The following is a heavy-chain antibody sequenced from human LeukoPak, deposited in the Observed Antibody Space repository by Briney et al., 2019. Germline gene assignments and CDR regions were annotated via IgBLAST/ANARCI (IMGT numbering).Heavy chain of an antibody. V-gene: IGHV3-23*01. D-gene: IGHD5-24*01. CDR3: AKDVAGLRAGYKKGFYY. Sequence: GGSLRLSCAASGFTVSSNYMSWVRQAPGKGLEWVSAISGSGGSTYYADSVKGRFTISRDNSKNTLYLQMNSLRAEDTAVYYCAKDVAGLRAGYKKGFYYWGQGTLVTVSS. J-gene: IGHJ4*02. CDR1: GFTVSSNY. CDR2: ISGSGGST.